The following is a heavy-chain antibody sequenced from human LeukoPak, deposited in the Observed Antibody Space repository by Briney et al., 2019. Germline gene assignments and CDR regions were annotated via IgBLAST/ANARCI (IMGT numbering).Heavy chain of an antibody. D-gene: IGHD6-13*01. CDR1: GGTFSSYA. V-gene: IGHV1-69*06. CDR3: AREIIAAAGKDAFDI. CDR2: IIPIFGTA. J-gene: IGHJ3*02. Sequence: ASVKVSCKASGGTFSSYAISWVRQAPGQGLEWMGGIIPIFGTANYAQKFQGRVTITADKSTSTAYMELSSLRSEDAAVYYCAREIIAAAGKDAFDIWGQGTRVTVSS.